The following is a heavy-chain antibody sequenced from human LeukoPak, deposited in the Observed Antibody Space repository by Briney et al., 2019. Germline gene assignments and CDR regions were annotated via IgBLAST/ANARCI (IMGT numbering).Heavy chain of an antibody. V-gene: IGHV4-34*01. CDR3: ARGPGHSFKY. CDR1: DVSFTNYY. D-gene: IGHD1-1*01. CDR2: ISHTGNT. Sequence: SESLSLTCAVSDVSFTNYYWTWIRQSPGKGLEWLGEISHTGNTHYNPSLKSRVTVSVDISEGMSTSRVSLNLKSVTAADTAIYYCARGPGHSFKYWGQGTRVTVSS. J-gene: IGHJ4*02.